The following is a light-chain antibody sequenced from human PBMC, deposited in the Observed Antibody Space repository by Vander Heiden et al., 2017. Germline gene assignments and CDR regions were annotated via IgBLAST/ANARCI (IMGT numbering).Light chain of an antibody. CDR3: QAWDSSPHVV. Sequence: SFLLTQPPSVSVSPWHTASSTRSGDKLGDKYACWYQQKPGQSPGRDRYNDSKRPTGVPERVSGSNTGNTVTLTISGTQAMDEADYYCQAWDSSPHVVFGGGTKLTVL. CDR1: KLGDKY. V-gene: IGLV3-1*01. CDR2: NDS. J-gene: IGLJ2*01.